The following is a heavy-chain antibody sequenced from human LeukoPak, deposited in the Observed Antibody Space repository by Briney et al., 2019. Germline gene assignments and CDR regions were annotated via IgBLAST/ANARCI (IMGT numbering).Heavy chain of an antibody. J-gene: IGHJ4*02. CDR1: GGSISSYY. CDR3: ARDYYDSGSYPFDS. Sequence: PSETLSLTCTVSGGSISSYYWSWIRQPAGKGLEWIGRMFPSGNTNYNPSLNSRVTMSVDTSKNQFSLKLSSVTAADTAVYYCARDYYDSGSYPFDSWGRGTLVTVSS. V-gene: IGHV4-4*07. CDR2: MFPSGNT. D-gene: IGHD3-10*01.